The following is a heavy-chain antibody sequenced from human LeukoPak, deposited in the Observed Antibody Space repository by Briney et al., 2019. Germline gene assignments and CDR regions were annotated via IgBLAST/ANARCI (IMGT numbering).Heavy chain of an antibody. CDR2: MYHRGSA. V-gene: IGHV4-38-2*02. CDR1: GYSIGSVYY. CDR3: ARGGRLLGKFDY. J-gene: IGHJ4*02. Sequence: PSETLSLACTVSGYSIGSVYYWGWIRQPPGKGLEWIGSMYHRGSAYYYPSLKSRITISIDTSKNQFSLKLSSVTAADTAVYFCARGGRLLGKFDYWGQGTLVTVSS. D-gene: IGHD3-22*01.